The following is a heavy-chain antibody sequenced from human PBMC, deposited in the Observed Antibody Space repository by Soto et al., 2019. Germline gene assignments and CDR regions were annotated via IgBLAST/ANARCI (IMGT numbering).Heavy chain of an antibody. J-gene: IGHJ5*02. D-gene: IGHD2-8*01. CDR2: ITISGNYI. CDR3: AKVGVLRTNFRWFDL. Sequence: GPLVESGGGLVKPGGSLRLSCAASGFAFQTYTMEWLRQPPGKGLEWVSSITISGNYIYYADSVKGRFTISRDNGRNSVYLQMNSLRAEDTAVYYCAKVGVLRTNFRWFDLWGQGTLVTVSS. CDR1: GFAFQTYT. V-gene: IGHV3-21*01.